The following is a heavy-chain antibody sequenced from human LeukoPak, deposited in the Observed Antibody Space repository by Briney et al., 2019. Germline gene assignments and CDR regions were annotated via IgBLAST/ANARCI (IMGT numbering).Heavy chain of an antibody. Sequence: HPGGSLRLSFAASGXTFSSYTMAWVRQAPGKGLEWVSFISGSGSGGSTYYADSVKGRFTISRDNSKNTVYLQMNSLRAEDAAVYYCAKDLYSGSYPRVFDCWGQGTLVTVSS. D-gene: IGHD1-26*01. CDR2: ISGSGSGGST. CDR3: AKDLYSGSYPRVFDC. J-gene: IGHJ4*02. CDR1: GXTFSSYT. V-gene: IGHV3-23*01.